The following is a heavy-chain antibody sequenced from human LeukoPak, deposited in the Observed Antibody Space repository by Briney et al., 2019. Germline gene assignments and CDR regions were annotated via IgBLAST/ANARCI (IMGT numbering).Heavy chain of an antibody. Sequence: PGGSLRLSCTASGFTFSSYAMNWVRQAPGKGLEWVSGIGAGGTFTYYADSVKGRFTISRDNAKNSLYLQMNSLRDEDTAVYYCARGYRSGGSCYSDYWGQGTLVTVSS. D-gene: IGHD2-15*01. CDR1: GFTFSSYA. CDR3: ARGYRSGGSCYSDY. CDR2: IGAGGTFT. V-gene: IGHV3-23*01. J-gene: IGHJ4*02.